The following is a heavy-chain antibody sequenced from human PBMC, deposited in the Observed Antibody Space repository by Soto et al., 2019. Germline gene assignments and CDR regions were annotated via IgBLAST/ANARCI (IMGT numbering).Heavy chain of an antibody. CDR3: ARHSWNAFDI. V-gene: IGHV3-7*04. CDR1: GFTFSSYW. CDR2: IKQDGTEK. D-gene: IGHD1-1*01. Sequence: GGSLRLSCAASGFTFSSYWMSWVRQAPGEGLEWVANIKQDGTEKYYVDSVKGRFSISRDNAKNSVYLQMNSLRAEDTAVYYCARHSWNAFDIWGQGTMVTVSS. J-gene: IGHJ3*02.